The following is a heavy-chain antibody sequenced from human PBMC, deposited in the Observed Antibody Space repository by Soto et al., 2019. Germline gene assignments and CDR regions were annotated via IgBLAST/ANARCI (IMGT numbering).Heavy chain of an antibody. CDR2: IYSGGST. J-gene: IGHJ3*02. CDR3: ARGRCGSIVGASDDAFDI. V-gene: IGHV3-53*01. D-gene: IGHD1-26*01. CDR1: GFTVSSNY. Sequence: GGSLRLSCAASGFTVSSNYMSWVRQAPGKGLEWVSVIYSGGSTYYADSVKGRFTISRDNSKNTLYLQMNSLRAEDTAVYYCARGRCGSIVGASDDAFDIWGQGTMVTVSS.